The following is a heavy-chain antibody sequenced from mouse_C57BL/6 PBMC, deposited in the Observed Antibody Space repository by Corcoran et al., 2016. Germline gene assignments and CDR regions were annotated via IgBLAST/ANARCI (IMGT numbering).Heavy chain of an antibody. CDR1: GHAFSSYW. J-gene: IGHJ3*01. CDR3: ARSDGSSYY. D-gene: IGHD1-1*01. CDR2: IYPGDGDT. Sequence: QVQLQQSGAELVKPGASVKISCKASGHAFSSYWMNWVKQRPGTGLEWIGQIYPGDGDTNYNGKFKGKATLTADKSSSTAYMQLSSLTSGDAAVYFCARSDGSSYYWGQGTLVTVSA. V-gene: IGHV1-80*01.